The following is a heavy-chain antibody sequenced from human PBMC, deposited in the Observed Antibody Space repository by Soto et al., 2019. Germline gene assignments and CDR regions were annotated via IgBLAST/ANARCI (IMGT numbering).Heavy chain of an antibody. J-gene: IGHJ6*02. V-gene: IGHV3-30*18. CDR3: AKDTITRVRGVIITGGGMDV. CDR2: ISYDGSNK. CDR1: GFTFSSYG. D-gene: IGHD3-10*01. Sequence: QVQLVESGGGVVQPGRSLRLSCAASGFTFSSYGMHWVRQAPGKGLEWVAVISYDGSNKYYADSVKGRFTISRDNSKNTLYRQMNSLRAEDTAVYYCAKDTITRVRGVIITGGGMDVWGQGTTVTVSS.